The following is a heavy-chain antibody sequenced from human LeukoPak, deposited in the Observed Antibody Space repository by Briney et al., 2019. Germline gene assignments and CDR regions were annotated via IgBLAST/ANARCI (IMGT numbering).Heavy chain of an antibody. D-gene: IGHD1-26*01. V-gene: IGHV4-39*07. Sequence: PSQTLSLTCTVSGGSISSGGYYWAWIRQPPGKGLEWIGEINHSGSTNYNPSLKSRVTISVDTSKNQFSLKLSSVTAADTAVYYCARDKSGSYMFDYWGQGTLVTVSS. CDR1: GGSISSGGYY. CDR3: ARDKSGSYMFDY. CDR2: INHSGST. J-gene: IGHJ4*02.